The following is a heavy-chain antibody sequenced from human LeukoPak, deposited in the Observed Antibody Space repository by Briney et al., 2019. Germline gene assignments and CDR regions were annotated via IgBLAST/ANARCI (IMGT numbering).Heavy chain of an antibody. CDR2: IGANGDST. Sequence: GGSLRLSCSASGLIFSTYAMQWVRQAPGKGLEYVSGIGANGDSTYYADSVKGRFIISRDNSKNTLYLQMSSLRADDTALYYCVSLTPHNDYWGQGTLATVSS. D-gene: IGHD3-9*01. J-gene: IGHJ4*02. V-gene: IGHV3-64D*09. CDR3: VSLTPHNDY. CDR1: GLIFSTYA.